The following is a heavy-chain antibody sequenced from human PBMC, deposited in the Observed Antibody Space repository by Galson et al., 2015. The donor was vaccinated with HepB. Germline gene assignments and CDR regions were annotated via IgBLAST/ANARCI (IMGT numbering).Heavy chain of an antibody. V-gene: IGHV3-21*01. Sequence: SLRLSCAASGFTFSSYSMNWVRQAPGKGLEWVSSISTSSSYIYYADSVKGRFTISRDNAKNSLYLQMSSLRAEDTAVYHCAKGMSVVGTSFWFDPWGQGTLVTVSS. CDR3: AKGMSVVGTSFWFDP. J-gene: IGHJ5*02. CDR1: GFTFSSYS. CDR2: ISTSSSYI. D-gene: IGHD6-19*01.